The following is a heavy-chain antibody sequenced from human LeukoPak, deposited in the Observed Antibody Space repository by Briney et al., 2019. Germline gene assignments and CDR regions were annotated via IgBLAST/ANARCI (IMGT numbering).Heavy chain of an antibody. J-gene: IGHJ4*02. CDR1: GYTFTNYA. Sequence: ASVKVSCKASGYTFTNYALHWARQAPGQSLEWMGWINSGNDNTKYSRNFQGRVTITRDTSASTAYMELSSLRSEDTAVYYCARDYEWSPGDYWGQGTLVTVSS. D-gene: IGHD2-8*01. CDR2: INSGNDNT. V-gene: IGHV1-3*01. CDR3: ARDYEWSPGDY.